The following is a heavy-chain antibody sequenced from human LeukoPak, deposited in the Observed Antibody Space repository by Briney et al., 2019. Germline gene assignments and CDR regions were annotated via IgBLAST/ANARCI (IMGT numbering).Heavy chain of an antibody. V-gene: IGHV4-31*03. CDR3: ARAGVTMIRGVITEYRGDV. CDR2: IFYSGNT. D-gene: IGHD3-10*01. J-gene: IGHJ3*01. Sequence: PSETLSLTCTVSGGSVSSGDYYWSWIRQHPGKGLQWIGHIFYSGNTHYNPSLKSRLNISIDTSKNQFSLRLSSVAAADTAVYYCARAGVTMIRGVITEYRGDVWGQGTRVTVSS. CDR1: GGSVSSGDYY.